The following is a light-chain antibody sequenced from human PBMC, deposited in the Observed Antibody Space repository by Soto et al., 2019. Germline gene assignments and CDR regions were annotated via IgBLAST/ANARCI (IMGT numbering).Light chain of an antibody. V-gene: IGLV1-51*01. CDR1: SSNIGNNY. CDR3: ATWDGSLPGEV. Sequence: QAVVTQSPSVSAAPGQKVTISCSGSSSNIGNNYVSWYQQLPGTAPKLLIYDNNKRPSGIPDRFSGSKSGTSGTLDITGLQTGDEVDYYCATWDGSLPGEVFGGGTKLTVL. J-gene: IGLJ2*01. CDR2: DNN.